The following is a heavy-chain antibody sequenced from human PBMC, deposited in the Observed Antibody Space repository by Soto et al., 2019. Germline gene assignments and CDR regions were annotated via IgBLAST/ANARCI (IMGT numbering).Heavy chain of an antibody. Sequence: QVQLQESGPGLVKPSQTLSLTCTVSGGSISGGGYYWSWIRQFPGKCLEWIGYIYYTGTTYHTPSPKSRLTLSVETSKNQFSLKLSSVTVADTAVYYCARDGLSTANWIDPWGQGTLVTVSS. D-gene: IGHD2-2*01. CDR3: ARDGLSTANWIDP. J-gene: IGHJ5*02. CDR2: IYYTGTT. CDR1: GGSISGGGYY. V-gene: IGHV4-31*03.